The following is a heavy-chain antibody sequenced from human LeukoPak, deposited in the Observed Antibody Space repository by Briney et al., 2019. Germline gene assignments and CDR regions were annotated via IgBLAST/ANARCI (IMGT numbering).Heavy chain of an antibody. CDR2: ISYDGSNK. J-gene: IGHJ3*02. CDR3: ARERRLTALIKEIAFDI. D-gene: IGHD5-24*01. Sequence: GGSLRLSCAASGFTFSSYAMHWVRQAPGKGLEWVAVISYDGSNKYYADSVKGRFTISRDNSKNTLYLQMNSLRAEDTAVYYCARERRLTALIKEIAFDIWSQGTMVTVSS. CDR1: GFTFSSYA. V-gene: IGHV3-30-3*01.